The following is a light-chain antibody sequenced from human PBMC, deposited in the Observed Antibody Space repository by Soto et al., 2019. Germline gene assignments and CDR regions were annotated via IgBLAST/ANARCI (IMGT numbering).Light chain of an antibody. CDR3: AAWDDSLSGYV. Sequence: VLTQPPSASGTPGQRATISCSGSSSNIGSNYVYWYQQLPGTAPQLLIYKNNQRPSGVPDRFTGSKSGTSASLAISGLRSEDEADYYCAAWDDSLSGYVFGTGTKVTVL. CDR2: KNN. CDR1: SSNIGSNY. J-gene: IGLJ1*01. V-gene: IGLV1-47*01.